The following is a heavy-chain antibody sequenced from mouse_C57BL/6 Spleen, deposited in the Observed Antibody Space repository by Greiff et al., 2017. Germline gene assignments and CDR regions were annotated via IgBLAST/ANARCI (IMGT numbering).Heavy chain of an antibody. CDR2: INPNNGGT. Sequence: VQLQQSGPELVKPGASVKIPCKASGYTFTDYNMDWVKQSHGKSLEWIGDINPNNGGTIYNQKFKGKATLTVDKSSSTAYMELRSLTSEDTAVYYCARHYDGSSFRYWYFDVWGTGTTVTVSS. V-gene: IGHV1-18*01. CDR1: GYTFTDYN. CDR3: ARHYDGSSFRYWYFDV. J-gene: IGHJ1*03. D-gene: IGHD1-1*01.